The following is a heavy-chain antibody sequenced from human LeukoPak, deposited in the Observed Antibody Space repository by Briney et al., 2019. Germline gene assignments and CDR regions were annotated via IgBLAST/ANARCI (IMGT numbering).Heavy chain of an antibody. CDR3: ARQPTYYYDSSGYSFDY. D-gene: IGHD3-22*01. CDR1: GGTFSSYA. Sequence: GASVKVSCKASGGTFSSYAINWVRQAPGQGLEWMGEIIPIFGTANYAQKFQGRVTITADESTSTAYMELSSLRSEDTAVYYCARQPTYYYDSSGYSFDYWGQGTLVTVSS. J-gene: IGHJ4*02. V-gene: IGHV1-69*13. CDR2: IIPIFGTA.